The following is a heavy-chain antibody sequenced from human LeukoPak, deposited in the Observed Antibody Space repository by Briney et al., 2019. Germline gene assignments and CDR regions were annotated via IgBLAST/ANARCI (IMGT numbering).Heavy chain of an antibody. CDR3: ARQWYSSGWFGD. D-gene: IGHD6-19*01. J-gene: IGHJ5*02. V-gene: IGHV4-39*01. CDR1: GGPISSNPYY. CDR2: IYYSGST. Sequence: PSETLSLTCSVCGGPISSNPYYWVWIPQSPGKGLEWLRNIYYSGSTHYNPSPKSRLTITVDTSKNLFFVKLTSVTAADTAIYHCARQWYSSGWFGDWGQGILVTVSS.